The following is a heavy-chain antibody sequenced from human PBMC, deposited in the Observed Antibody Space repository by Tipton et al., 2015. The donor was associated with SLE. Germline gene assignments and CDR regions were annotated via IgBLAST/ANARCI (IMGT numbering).Heavy chain of an antibody. J-gene: IGHJ4*02. V-gene: IGHV3-7*01. Sequence: SLRLSCAASGFTFSSYLMSWVRQGPGKGPEWVANIKEDGSEKNYVDSVKGRFTVSRDNVKNSLHLQMTSLTAEDTAVYYCARNIAVTGATHFDYWGLGTLVTVSS. CDR3: ARNIAVTGATHFDY. D-gene: IGHD6-19*01. CDR1: GFTFSSYL. CDR2: IKEDGSEK.